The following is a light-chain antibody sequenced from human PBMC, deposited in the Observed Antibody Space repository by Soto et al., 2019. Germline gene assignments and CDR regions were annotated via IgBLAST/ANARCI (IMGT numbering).Light chain of an antibody. J-gene: IGKJ5*01. CDR1: QSVSSN. CDR3: QQYGSSRIT. Sequence: EIVLTQSPATLSLSPGERATLSCRASQSVSSNVAWYQQKPGRAPRLLIFGSSSRATGIPDRFSGSGSGTDFTLTISRLEPEDFAVYYCQQYGSSRITFGQGTRLEIK. V-gene: IGKV3-20*01. CDR2: GSS.